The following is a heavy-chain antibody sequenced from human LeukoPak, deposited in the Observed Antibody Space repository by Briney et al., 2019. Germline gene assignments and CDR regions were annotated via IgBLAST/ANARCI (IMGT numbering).Heavy chain of an antibody. V-gene: IGHV3-23*01. CDR1: GFTFRNYA. Sequence: GGSLRLSCAASGFTFRNYAMSWVRQAPGKGLEWVSDISGSGGNTYFADSVEGRFTISRDNSKNTLYLQMNSLRAEDTAVYYCAKGPWLAYPYYFDYWGQGTLVTVSS. D-gene: IGHD6-19*01. CDR3: AKGPWLAYPYYFDY. J-gene: IGHJ4*02. CDR2: ISGSGGNT.